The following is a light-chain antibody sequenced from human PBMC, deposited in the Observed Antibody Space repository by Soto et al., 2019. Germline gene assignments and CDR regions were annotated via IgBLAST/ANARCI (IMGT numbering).Light chain of an antibody. CDR3: QQYNSSKWT. CDR2: DAS. V-gene: IGKV1-5*01. CDR1: QSISSY. Sequence: DIQMTQSPSSLSASVGDRVTITCRASQSISSYLNWYQQKPGKAPKLLIYDASSLESGVPSRFSGSGSGTEFTLTISSLQPDDFATYYCQQYNSSKWTFGQGTKVDIK. J-gene: IGKJ1*01.